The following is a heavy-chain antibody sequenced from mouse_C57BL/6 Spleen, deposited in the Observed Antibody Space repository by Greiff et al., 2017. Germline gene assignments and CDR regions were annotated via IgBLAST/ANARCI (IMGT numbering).Heavy chain of an antibody. Sequence: DVMLVESGGDLVKPGGSLKLSCAASGFTFSSYVMSWVRQTPDKRLEWVATISSGGSYTYYPDSVKGRFTISRDNAKNSLYLQMSSLKSEDTAMYYCARRPDGYYYAMDYWGQGTSVTVAS. CDR2: ISSGGSYT. CDR1: GFTFSSYV. J-gene: IGHJ4*01. CDR3: ARRPDGYYYAMDY. V-gene: IGHV5-6*02. D-gene: IGHD2-3*01.